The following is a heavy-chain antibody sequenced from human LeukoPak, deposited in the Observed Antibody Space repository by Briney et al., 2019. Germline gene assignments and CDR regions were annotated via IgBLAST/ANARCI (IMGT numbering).Heavy chain of an antibody. CDR3: ARANSGYSYGRYYYYYMDV. CDR1: GGTFNSYA. Sequence: GASVKVSCKASGGTFNSYAISWVRQAPGQGLEWMGGIIPIFGTTNYAQKFQGRVTITTDESTSTAYMELSSLRSEDTAVYYCARANSGYSYGRYYYYYMDVWGKGTTVTVSS. D-gene: IGHD5-18*01. CDR2: IIPIFGTT. V-gene: IGHV1-69*05. J-gene: IGHJ6*03.